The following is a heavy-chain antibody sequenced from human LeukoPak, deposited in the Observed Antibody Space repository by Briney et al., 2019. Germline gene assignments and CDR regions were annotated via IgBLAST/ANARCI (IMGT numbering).Heavy chain of an antibody. J-gene: IGHJ5*02. CDR2: ISSSGSTI. Sequence: GGSLRLSCAASGFTFSSYEMNRVRQAPGKGLEWVSYISSSGSTIYYADSVKGRFTISRDNAKNSLYLQMNSLRAEDTAVYYWAKEAPYCSSPSCYNWFAPWGQGTLVTVPS. CDR3: AKEAPYCSSPSCYNWFAP. CDR1: GFTFSSYE. D-gene: IGHD2-2*01. V-gene: IGHV3-48*03.